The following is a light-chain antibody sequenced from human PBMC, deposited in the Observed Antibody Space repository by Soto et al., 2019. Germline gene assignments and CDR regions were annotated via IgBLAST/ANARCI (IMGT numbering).Light chain of an antibody. CDR1: QSVSSN. Sequence: AIRMTQSPSSFSASTGDRVTLSCRASQSVSSNLAWYQVKPGKAPRLLIYTASYLESGVPSRFSGSGSGTYSTLTISSLQAEVFVFYYGQQYFSYPLTFGGGTKVEIK. J-gene: IGKJ4*01. CDR2: TAS. CDR3: QQYFSYPLT. V-gene: IGKV1-8*01.